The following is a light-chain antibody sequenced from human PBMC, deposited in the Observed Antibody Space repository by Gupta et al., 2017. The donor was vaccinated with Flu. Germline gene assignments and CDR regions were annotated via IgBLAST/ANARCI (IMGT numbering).Light chain of an antibody. Sequence: TSSCTGTTSDVGGYNSVSWYQQRPGTAPKLMIYDVTNRPSGISNRFSGSKSGNTTSLTISGLQAEDEADYYCSSYTSGSTLAVAFGGGTKLTVL. V-gene: IGLV2-14*04. J-gene: IGLJ2*01. CDR3: SSYTSGSTLAVA. CDR1: TSDVGGYNS. CDR2: DVT.